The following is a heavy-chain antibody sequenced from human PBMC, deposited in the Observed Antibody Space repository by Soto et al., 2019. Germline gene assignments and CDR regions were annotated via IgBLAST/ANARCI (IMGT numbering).Heavy chain of an antibody. CDR2: ISGSGGST. CDR1: GFTFSSYA. J-gene: IGHJ4*02. CDR3: AKGSGIVVVPAAILY. V-gene: IGHV3-23*01. Sequence: TGGSLRLSCAASGFTFSSYAMSWVRQAPGKGLEWVSAISGSGGSTYYADSVKGRFTISRDNSKNTLYLQMNSLRAEDTAVYYCAKGSGIVVVPAAILYWGQGTLVTVSS. D-gene: IGHD2-2*01.